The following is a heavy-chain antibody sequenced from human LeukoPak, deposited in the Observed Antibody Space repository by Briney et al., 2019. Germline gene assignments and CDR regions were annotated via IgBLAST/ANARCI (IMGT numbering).Heavy chain of an antibody. CDR1: GYTFTVYY. CDR3: ARDPSQGDEAFDI. V-gene: IGHV1-2*02. J-gene: IGHJ3*02. Sequence: ASVTVSCKASGYTFTVYYMHWVRQAPGQGLEWMGWINSKNGDTRSAQQFQGRVTMTRDTSTSTAYMELSRLTSDDTAVYYCARDPSQGDEAFDIWGQGTMVTVSS. CDR2: INSKNGDT. D-gene: IGHD3-10*01.